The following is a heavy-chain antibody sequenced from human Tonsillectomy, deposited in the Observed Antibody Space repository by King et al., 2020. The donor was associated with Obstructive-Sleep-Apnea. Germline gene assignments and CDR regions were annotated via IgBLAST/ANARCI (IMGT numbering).Heavy chain of an antibody. CDR1: GFTFNNAW. Sequence: QLVQSGGGLVKPGGSLRLSCAASGFTFNNAWMSWVRQAPGKGLEWVGRIKSKTDGGTTDYAEPVKGRFTISRDDSKNTLYLQMNSLKTEDTAVYYCTTDCGWFGDRGYWGQGTLVTVSS. V-gene: IGHV3-15*01. CDR3: TTDCGWFGDRGY. J-gene: IGHJ4*02. D-gene: IGHD3-10*01. CDR2: IKSKTDGGTT.